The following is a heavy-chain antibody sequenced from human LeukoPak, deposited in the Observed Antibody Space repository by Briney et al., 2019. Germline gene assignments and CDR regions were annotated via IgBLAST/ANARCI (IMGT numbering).Heavy chain of an antibody. CDR1: GFTFSSYW. CDR3: ARDWGSIKVIADY. CDR2: IKQDGSEK. Sequence: GGSLRLSCAASGFTFSSYWMSWVRQAPGKGLEWVANIKQDGSEKYYVDSVKGRFTISRDNAKNSLYLQMNSLRAEDTALYFCARDWGSIKVIADYWGQGTLVTVSS. D-gene: IGHD7-27*01. V-gene: IGHV3-7*05. J-gene: IGHJ4*02.